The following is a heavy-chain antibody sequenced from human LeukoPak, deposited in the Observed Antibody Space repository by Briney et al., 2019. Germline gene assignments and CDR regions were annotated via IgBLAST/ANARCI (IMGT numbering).Heavy chain of an antibody. D-gene: IGHD4-17*01. J-gene: IGHJ5*02. CDR3: ARATVTRWFDP. CDR2: IWYDGTNK. V-gene: IGHV3-33*01. CDR1: GFAFSSFG. Sequence: QPGGSLRLSCAASGFAFSSFGMHWVRQAPGKGLEWVAVIWYDGTNKYYADSVKGRFTISRDNSKNTLYLQVNSLRAEDTAVYYCARATVTRWFDPWGQGTLVTVSS.